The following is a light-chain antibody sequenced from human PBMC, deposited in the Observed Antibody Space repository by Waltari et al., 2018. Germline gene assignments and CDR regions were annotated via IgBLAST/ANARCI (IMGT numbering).Light chain of an antibody. Sequence: DIVMTQSPLSLSVTHGEPASISCRSSQSLVHRNGDDFFAWYVQKPGQSPQLLIYLGSYRASGVPDRFSGSGSGTDFSLKISRVEAEDVGVYYCMQALQTPYTFGQGTKLEI. CDR1: QSLVHRNGDDF. V-gene: IGKV2-28*01. J-gene: IGKJ2*01. CDR2: LGS. CDR3: MQALQTPYT.